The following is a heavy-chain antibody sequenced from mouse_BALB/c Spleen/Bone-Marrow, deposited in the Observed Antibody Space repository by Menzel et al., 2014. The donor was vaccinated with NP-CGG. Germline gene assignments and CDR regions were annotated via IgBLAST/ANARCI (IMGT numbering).Heavy chain of an antibody. Sequence: VQLQQPGAELVKPGASVKLSCTASGFNIKDTYMHWVKQRPEQGLEWIGRIDPANGNIKNDPKFQGKATITADTSSNTAHLQLSSLTSEDTAVYYCARYSYGSRGYYFDYWGQGTTLTVSS. CDR1: GFNIKDTY. CDR3: ARYSYGSRGYYFDY. CDR2: IDPANGNI. V-gene: IGHV14-3*02. J-gene: IGHJ2*01. D-gene: IGHD1-1*01.